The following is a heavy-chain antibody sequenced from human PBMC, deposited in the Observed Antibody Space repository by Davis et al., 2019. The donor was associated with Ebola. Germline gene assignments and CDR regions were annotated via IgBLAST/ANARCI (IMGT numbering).Heavy chain of an antibody. V-gene: IGHV4-38-2*02. CDR1: GYSISSGYY. J-gene: IGHJ3*02. CDR2: IYHSGTT. Sequence: PSETLSLTCTVSGYSISSGYYWGWIRQPPGKGLEWIGSIYHSGTTYYNPSLKSRVTILVDTSKNQFSLKLSSVTAADTAVYYCARAPDALDIWGQGTMVTVSS. CDR3: ARAPDALDI.